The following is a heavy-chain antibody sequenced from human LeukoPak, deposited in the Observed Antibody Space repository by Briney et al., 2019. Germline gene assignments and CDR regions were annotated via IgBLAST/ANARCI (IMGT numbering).Heavy chain of an antibody. Sequence: ASVTVSCKASGYTFTSYGISWVRQAPGQGLEWMGWISAYNGNTNYAQKLQGRVTMTTDTSTSTVYMELSSLRSEDTAVYYCARASGSYYGLYFDYWGQGTLVTVSS. CDR1: GYTFTSYG. J-gene: IGHJ4*02. V-gene: IGHV1-18*01. CDR3: ARASGSYYGLYFDY. CDR2: ISAYNGNT. D-gene: IGHD1-26*01.